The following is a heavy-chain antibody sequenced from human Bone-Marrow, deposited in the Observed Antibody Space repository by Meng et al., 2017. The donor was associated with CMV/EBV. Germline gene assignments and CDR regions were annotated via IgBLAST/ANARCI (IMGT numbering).Heavy chain of an antibody. V-gene: IGHV4-34*01. CDR1: GFTFSSYS. D-gene: IGHD1-26*01. CDR3: ARSGGPLEGDY. J-gene: IGHJ4*02. CDR2: INHSGST. Sequence: ESLKISCAASGFTFSSYSMNWVRQAPGKGLEWIGEINHSGSTNYNPSLKSRVTISVDTSKNQFSLKLSSVTAADTAVYYCARSGGPLEGDYWGQGTLVTVSS.